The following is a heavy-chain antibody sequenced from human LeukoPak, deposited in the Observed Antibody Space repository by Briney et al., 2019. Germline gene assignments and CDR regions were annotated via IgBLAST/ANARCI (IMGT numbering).Heavy chain of an antibody. D-gene: IGHD3-22*01. CDR2: INHSGST. Sequence: SETLSLTCAVYGGSFSGYYWSWIRQPPGKGLEWIGEINHSGSTNYNPSLKSRVTISVDTSKNQFSLKLSSVTAADTAVYYCARGFRYYDRPPGYWGQGTLVTVSS. CDR3: ARGFRYYDRPPGY. CDR1: GGSFSGYY. V-gene: IGHV4-34*01. J-gene: IGHJ4*02.